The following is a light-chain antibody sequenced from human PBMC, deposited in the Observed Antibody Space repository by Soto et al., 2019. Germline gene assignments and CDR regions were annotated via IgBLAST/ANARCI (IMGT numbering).Light chain of an antibody. CDR1: QSISSW. J-gene: IGKJ1*01. Sequence: DIQMTQSPSTLSASVGDRVTITCRASQSISSWLAWYQQKPGKAPKLLIYDASSLESGVPSRFSGSGSGTEFTLTFSSLQPDDFATYYCQQYNSYSSTFGQGTKVEIK. CDR2: DAS. CDR3: QQYNSYSST. V-gene: IGKV1-5*01.